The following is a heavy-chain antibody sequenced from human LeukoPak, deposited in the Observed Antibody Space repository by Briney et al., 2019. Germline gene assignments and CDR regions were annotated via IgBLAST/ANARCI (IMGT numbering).Heavy chain of an antibody. J-gene: IGHJ4*02. CDR2: IYYSGST. CDR1: GGSISSYY. Sequence: SQTLSLTCTVSGGSISSYYWSWIRQPPGKGLEWIGYIYYSGSTNYNPSLKSRVTISVDTSKNQFSLKLSSVTAADTAVYYCARDRDSFSYWGQGTLVTVSS. D-gene: IGHD3-22*01. V-gene: IGHV4-59*01. CDR3: ARDRDSFSY.